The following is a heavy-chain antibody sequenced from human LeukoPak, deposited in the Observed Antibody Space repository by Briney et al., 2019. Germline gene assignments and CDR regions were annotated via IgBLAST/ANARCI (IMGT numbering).Heavy chain of an antibody. CDR1: GFTFSNSW. V-gene: IGHV3-74*03. D-gene: IGHD6-6*01. J-gene: IGHJ4*02. CDR3: AKSIATREDY. CDR2: INTDGSTT. Sequence: GGSLRLSCAASGFTFSNSWMHWVRQAPGMGLMWVSRINTDGSTTTYADSVKGRFTISRDNAKNTLYLQMSSLRAEDTAVYYCAKSIATREDYWGQGTLVTVSS.